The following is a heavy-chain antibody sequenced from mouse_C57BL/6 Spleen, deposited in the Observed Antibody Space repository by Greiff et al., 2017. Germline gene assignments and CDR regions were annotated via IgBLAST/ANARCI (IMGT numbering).Heavy chain of an antibody. CDR3: ARMRAGSDY. D-gene: IGHD3-3*01. J-gene: IGHJ2*01. V-gene: IGHV1-26*01. Sequence: VQLQQSGPELVKPGASVKISCKASGYTFTDYYMNWVKQSHGKSLEWIGDINPNNGGTSYNQKFKGKATLTVDKSSSTAYMELRSLTSEDSAVYYCARMRAGSDYWGQGTTLTVSS. CDR2: INPNNGGT. CDR1: GYTFTDYY.